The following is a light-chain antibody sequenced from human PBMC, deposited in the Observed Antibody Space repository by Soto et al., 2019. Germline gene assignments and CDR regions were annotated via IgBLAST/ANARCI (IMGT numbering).Light chain of an antibody. J-gene: IGKJ1*01. V-gene: IGKV1-5*03. CDR1: QSISSW. Sequence: DIQMTQSPSTLSASVGDRVTITCRASQSISSWLAWYQQKPGKAPKLLIYKASSLESGVPSRFSGSGSGTEFTLTMSSLQPDDFATYDCQQYNSYSSTFGQGTKVEIK. CDR2: KAS. CDR3: QQYNSYSST.